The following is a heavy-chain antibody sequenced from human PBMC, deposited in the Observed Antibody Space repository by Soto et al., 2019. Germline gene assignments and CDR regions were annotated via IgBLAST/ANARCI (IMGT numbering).Heavy chain of an antibody. Sequence: GASVKVSCKASGYTFTSYALHWVRQAPGQRLEWMGWINARNGNTKYSQKFQGRVTITRDTSAGTAYMELSSLRSEDTAVYYCAGVGRVPVGGYFQRWGQGTLVSFSS. CDR3: AGVGRVPVGGYFQR. CDR1: GYTFTSYA. J-gene: IGHJ1*01. CDR2: INARNGNT. V-gene: IGHV1-3*01. D-gene: IGHD3-10*01.